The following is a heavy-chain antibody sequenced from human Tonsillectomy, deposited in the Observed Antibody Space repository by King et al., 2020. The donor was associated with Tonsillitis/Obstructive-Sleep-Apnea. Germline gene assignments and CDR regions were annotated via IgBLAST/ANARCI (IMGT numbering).Heavy chain of an antibody. Sequence: VQLVESGGGVVQPGRSLRLSCAASGFTFSSYGMHWVRQAPGKGLEWVAVIWYDGSNKYYADSVKGRFTISRDNSKNTLYLQMNSLRAEDTAVYYCARDKRLGYCSSTSCYYYYYMDVWGKGTTVTVSS. CDR1: GFTFSSYG. J-gene: IGHJ6*03. CDR2: IWYDGSNK. D-gene: IGHD2-2*01. CDR3: ARDKRLGYCSSTSCYYYYYMDV. V-gene: IGHV3-33*01.